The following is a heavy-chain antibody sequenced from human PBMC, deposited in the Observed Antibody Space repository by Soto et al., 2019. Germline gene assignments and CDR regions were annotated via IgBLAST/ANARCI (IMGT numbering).Heavy chain of an antibody. CDR3: APRHEIPQSYYRGMDV. D-gene: IGHD1-26*01. CDR2: ISYSGTT. Sequence: SETLSLTCTVSGASLNSYYWNWIRQPPGGGLEWLGFISYSGTTNYNPSLRSRVAISIDPSKNQFSLKLTSVTAADTAVYYCAPRHEIPQSYYRGMDVWGQGATVTVSS. V-gene: IGHV4-59*01. J-gene: IGHJ6*02. CDR1: GASLNSYY.